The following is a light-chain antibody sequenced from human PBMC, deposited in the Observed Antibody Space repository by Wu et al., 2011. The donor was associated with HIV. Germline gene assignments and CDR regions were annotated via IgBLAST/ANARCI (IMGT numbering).Light chain of an antibody. V-gene: IGKV3-15*01. CDR2: GAS. J-gene: IGKJ1*01. Sequence: QSVSSNLAWYQQKPGQAPRLLIYGASTRATGIPARFSGSGSVTEFTLTISSMQSEDFAVYYCQQYDKWPPWTFGQGTKVEIK. CDR3: QQYDKWPPWT. CDR1: QSVSSN.